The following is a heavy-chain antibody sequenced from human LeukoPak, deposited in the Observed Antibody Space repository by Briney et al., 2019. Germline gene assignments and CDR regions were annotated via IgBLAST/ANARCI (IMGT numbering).Heavy chain of an antibody. Sequence: PGGSLRLSCTAPGFSFSGHWMHWARQLPGKGLVWVSRISPTGSTTSYADSVKGRFTVSRDNAKNTLYLQVNNLRAEDTAVYYCAKSMTLQWRGFFDLWGRGTHVTVSS. V-gene: IGHV3-74*01. CDR2: ISPTGSTT. CDR1: GFSFSGHW. CDR3: AKSMTLQWRGFFDL. J-gene: IGHJ2*01. D-gene: IGHD6-19*01.